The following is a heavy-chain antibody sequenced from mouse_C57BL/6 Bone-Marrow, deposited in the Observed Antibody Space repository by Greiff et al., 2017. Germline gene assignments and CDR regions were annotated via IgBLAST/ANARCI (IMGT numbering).Heavy chain of an antibody. CDR2: LHPNSGST. Sequence: VQLQQSGAELVKPGASVTLSCKASGYPFTSYWLHWVKQRPGQGLAWIGMLHPNSGSTNYNEKFKSKATLTVDKSSSTAYMQLSSLTSEDSSVYYCSREDYYVSSHNDCWCQGNAAFVTS. CDR3: SREDYYVSSHNDC. CDR1: GYPFTSYW. D-gene: IGHD1-1*01. V-gene: IGHV1-64*01. J-gene: IGHJ4*01.